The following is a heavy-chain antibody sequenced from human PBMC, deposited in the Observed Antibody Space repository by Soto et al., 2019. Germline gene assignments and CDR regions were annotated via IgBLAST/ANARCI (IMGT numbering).Heavy chain of an antibody. Sequence: SETLSLTCTVSGGSISSGDYYWSWIRQPPGKGLEWIGYIYYSGSTYYNPSLKSRVTISVDTSKNQFSLKLSSVTAADTAVYYCAREHYYDSSGYYAPFDYWGQGTLVTVPQ. J-gene: IGHJ4*02. V-gene: IGHV4-30-4*01. D-gene: IGHD3-22*01. CDR3: AREHYYDSSGYYAPFDY. CDR1: GGSISSGDYY. CDR2: IYYSGST.